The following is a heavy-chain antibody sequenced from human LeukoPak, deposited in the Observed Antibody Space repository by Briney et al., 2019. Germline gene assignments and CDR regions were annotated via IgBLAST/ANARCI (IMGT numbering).Heavy chain of an antibody. Sequence: ASVKVSCKASGYTFTSYDINWVRQATGQGLEWMGWMNPNSGNTGYAQKFQGRVTMTRNTSISTAYMELSSLGSEDTAVYYCAGGLYYYDSSFSYYWGQGTLVTVSS. J-gene: IGHJ4*02. CDR3: AGGLYYYDSSFSYY. CDR1: GYTFTSYD. V-gene: IGHV1-8*01. D-gene: IGHD3-22*01. CDR2: MNPNSGNT.